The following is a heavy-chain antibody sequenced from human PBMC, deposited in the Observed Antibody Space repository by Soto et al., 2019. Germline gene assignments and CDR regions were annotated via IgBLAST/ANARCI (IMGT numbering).Heavy chain of an antibody. D-gene: IGHD4-17*01. CDR2: IIPILGIA. CDR1: GGTFSSYT. CDR3: ARDPAVPGRGTVTTDWYFDL. V-gene: IGHV1-69*04. J-gene: IGHJ2*01. Sequence: ASVKVSCKASGGTFSSYTISWVRQAPGQGLEWMGRIIPILGIANYAQKFQGRVTITADKSTSTAYMELSSLRSEDTAVYYCARDPAVPGRGTVTTDWYFDLWGRGTLVTVSS.